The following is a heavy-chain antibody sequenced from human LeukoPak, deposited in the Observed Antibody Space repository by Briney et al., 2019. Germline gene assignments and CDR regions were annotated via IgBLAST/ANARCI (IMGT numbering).Heavy chain of an antibody. V-gene: IGHV3-20*04. CDR3: ARDTYSYGSPSDY. CDR1: RFTFDDYG. Sequence: PVGSLTLSCAASRFTFDDYGMSWVRPAPAKGLEWVSVINWNGGGTGYADAVKGRFTISRDNAKNSLYLQMNSLRAEDTAFYYCARDTYSYGSPSDYWGQGTLVTVSS. J-gene: IGHJ4*02. CDR2: INWNGGGT. D-gene: IGHD5-18*01.